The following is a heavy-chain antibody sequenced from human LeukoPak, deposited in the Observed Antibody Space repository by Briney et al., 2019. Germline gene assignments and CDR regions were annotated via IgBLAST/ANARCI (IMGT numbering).Heavy chain of an antibody. CDR1: GYTFTGYY. J-gene: IGHJ5*02. CDR2: INPNSGGT. Sequence: ASVKVSCKASGYTFTGYYMHWVRQAPGQGLEWMGWINPNSGGTNYAQKFQGRVTMTRDTSISTAYMELSRLRSDDTAVYYCARPLYDILTGGNSYNWFDPWGQGTLVTVSS. D-gene: IGHD3-9*01. CDR3: ARPLYDILTGGNSYNWFDP. V-gene: IGHV1-2*02.